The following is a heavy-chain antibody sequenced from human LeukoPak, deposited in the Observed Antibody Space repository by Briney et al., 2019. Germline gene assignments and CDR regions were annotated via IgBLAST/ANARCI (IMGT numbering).Heavy chain of an antibody. CDR3: ARDRMGDCATTSCYLAY. J-gene: IGHJ4*02. Sequence: ASVKVSCKASGYTFTGYYMHWVRQAPGQGLEWMGWINPNSGGTNYAQKFQGRVTMTRDTSINTVYMDLSSLRSGDTAVYYCARDRMGDCATTSCYLAYWGQGTQVTVSS. CDR1: GYTFTGYY. V-gene: IGHV1-2*02. D-gene: IGHD2-2*01. CDR2: INPNSGGT.